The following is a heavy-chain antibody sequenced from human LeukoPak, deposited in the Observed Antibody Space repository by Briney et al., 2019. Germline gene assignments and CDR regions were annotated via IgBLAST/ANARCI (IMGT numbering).Heavy chain of an antibody. Sequence: SGGSLRLSCAASASNLRYYAMSWVRQAPGKGLEWVSSIGTDDSTFYADSVKGRFTISRDNSKNMVYLQMNSLRAEDTAVYHCANTGPPPYPSGWTTPVVYYFDDWGQGTQVTVSS. D-gene: IGHD6-19*01. CDR1: ASNLRYYA. V-gene: IGHV3-23*01. CDR2: IGTDDST. CDR3: ANTGPPPYPSGWTTPVVYYFDD. J-gene: IGHJ4*02.